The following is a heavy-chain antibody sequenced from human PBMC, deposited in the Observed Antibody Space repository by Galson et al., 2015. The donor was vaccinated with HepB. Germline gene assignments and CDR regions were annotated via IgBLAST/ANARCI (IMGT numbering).Heavy chain of an antibody. D-gene: IGHD3-10*01. Sequence: SLRLSCAASGFSVSDYYMSWIRQAPEKGLEWVSYISSRSNYTNHADSVKGRFTISRDNAKNSLYLQMNSLRPEDTAVYYCARGGGLLWFGEAPDPWGQGTLVTVSS. V-gene: IGHV3-11*06. CDR1: GFSVSDYY. CDR3: ARGGGLLWFGEAPDP. CDR2: ISSRSNYT. J-gene: IGHJ5*02.